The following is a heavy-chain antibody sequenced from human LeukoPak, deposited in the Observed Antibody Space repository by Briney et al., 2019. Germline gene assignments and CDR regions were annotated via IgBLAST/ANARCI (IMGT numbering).Heavy chain of an antibody. CDR3: ARHRGSNVYYFDY. CDR2: IYSGGST. V-gene: IGHV3-66*04. Sequence: GGSLRLSCAASGFTVSSNYMSWVRQAPGKGLEWVSIIYSGGSTYYVDSVKGRFTISRDNSKNTLYLQMNTLRAEDTAVYYCARHRGSNVYYFDYWGQGTLVTVSS. J-gene: IGHJ4*02. D-gene: IGHD6-25*01. CDR1: GFTVSSNY.